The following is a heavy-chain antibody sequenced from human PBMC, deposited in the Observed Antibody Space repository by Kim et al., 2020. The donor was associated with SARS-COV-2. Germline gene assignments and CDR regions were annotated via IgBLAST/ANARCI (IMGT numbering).Heavy chain of an antibody. CDR3: ARGGFSSSWRLDY. D-gene: IGHD6-13*01. V-gene: IGHV1-69*01. Sequence: YEQKFRGRHTVTADDSTTTVYMELSSLRSDDTAVYFCARGGFSSSWRLDYWGQGTLVTVSS. J-gene: IGHJ4*02.